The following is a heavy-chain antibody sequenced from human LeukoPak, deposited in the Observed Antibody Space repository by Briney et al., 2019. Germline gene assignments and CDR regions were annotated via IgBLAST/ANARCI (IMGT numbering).Heavy chain of an antibody. Sequence: KPSETLFLTCAVSGGSISSGNYSWSWIRQPPGKGLEWIGYIYYSGSTYYNPSLKSRVTISVDTSKNQFSLKLSSVTAADTAVYYCARVPFCSSTSCYGYNWFDPWGQRTLVTVSS. CDR2: IYYSGST. V-gene: IGHV4-30-2*05. CDR3: ARVPFCSSTSCYGYNWFDP. J-gene: IGHJ5*02. D-gene: IGHD2-2*01. CDR1: GGSISSGNYS.